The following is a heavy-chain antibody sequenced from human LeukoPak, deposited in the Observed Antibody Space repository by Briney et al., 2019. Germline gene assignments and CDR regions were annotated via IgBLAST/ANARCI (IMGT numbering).Heavy chain of an antibody. CDR3: AREGSVGALRRVFDY. D-gene: IGHD1-26*01. CDR2: LIPIFGTA. CDR1: GYTFTSYY. Sequence: GASVKVSCKASGYTFTSYYMHWVRQAPGQGLEWMGGLIPIFGTANYAQKFQGRVTITADESTSTAYMELSSLRSEDTAVYYCAREGSVGALRRVFDYWGQGTLVAVSS. V-gene: IGHV1-69*13. J-gene: IGHJ4*02.